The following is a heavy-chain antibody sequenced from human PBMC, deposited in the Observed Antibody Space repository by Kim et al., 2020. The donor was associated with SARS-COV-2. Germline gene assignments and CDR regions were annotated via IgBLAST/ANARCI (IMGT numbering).Heavy chain of an antibody. CDR2: INSDGSSI. CDR1: GFTFSNYW. J-gene: IGHJ4*02. CDR3: TRDVMGNRGYKFEY. V-gene: IGHV3-74*01. D-gene: IGHD3-10*01. Sequence: GGSLRLSCAASGFTFSNYWMHWVRQVPGKGLVWVSRINSDGSSIGYADSVKGRFTISRDNARNTLYLEMNSLRAEDTAVYYCTRDVMGNRGYKFEYWGQGTLVTVSS.